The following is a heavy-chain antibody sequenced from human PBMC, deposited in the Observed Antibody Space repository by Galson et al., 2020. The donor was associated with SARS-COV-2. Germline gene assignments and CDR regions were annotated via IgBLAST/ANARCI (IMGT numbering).Heavy chain of an antibody. D-gene: IGHD2-2*01. Sequence: GESLKISCTASGFTFSTYGMHWVRQAPGKGLEWVAVVWSDGSNKYYADTVKGRFTISSDKNTVYLQMNSLRAEDTAVYYCARGLARTAPDIVIVEVATYYYDGLDVWGQGTTVTVSS. J-gene: IGHJ6*02. CDR1: GFTFSTYG. V-gene: IGHV3-33*01. CDR3: ARGLARTAPDIVIVEVATYYYDGLDV. CDR2: VWSDGSNK.